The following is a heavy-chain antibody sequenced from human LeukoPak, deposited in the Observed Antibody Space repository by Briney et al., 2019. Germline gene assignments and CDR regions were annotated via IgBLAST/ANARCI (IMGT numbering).Heavy chain of an antibody. V-gene: IGHV3-66*02. J-gene: IGHJ4*02. CDR2: IYSGGST. CDR1: GFTFRNYA. Sequence: GGSLRLSCAASGFTFRNYAMSWVRQAPGKGLGWVSVIYSGGSTNYADSVKGRFTISRDNSKNTLYLQMNSLRAEDTAVYYCARDTIAAAGLNFDYWGQGTLVTVSS. CDR3: ARDTIAAAGLNFDY. D-gene: IGHD6-13*01.